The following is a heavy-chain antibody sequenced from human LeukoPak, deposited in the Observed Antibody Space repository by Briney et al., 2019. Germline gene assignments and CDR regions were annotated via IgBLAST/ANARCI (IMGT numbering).Heavy chain of an antibody. D-gene: IGHD3-3*01. J-gene: IGHJ4*02. Sequence: GASVKVSCKASGYTFTSYDINWVRQATGQGLEGMGWMNPNSGNTGYAQKFQGRVTMTRNTCISTAYMELSSLRSEDTAVYYCARDFWSGYAFTLFDYWGQGTLVTVSS. CDR1: GYTFTSYD. CDR2: MNPNSGNT. CDR3: ARDFWSGYAFTLFDY. V-gene: IGHV1-8*01.